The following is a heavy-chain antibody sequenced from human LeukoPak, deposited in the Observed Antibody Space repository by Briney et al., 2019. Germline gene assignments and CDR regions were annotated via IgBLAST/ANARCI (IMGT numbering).Heavy chain of an antibody. D-gene: IGHD3-22*01. CDR1: GYSFTSYW. CDR2: IYPGDSDT. Sequence: GESLKISCKGSGYSFTSYWIGWVRQMPGKGLEWMGIIYPGDSDTRYSPSFQGQVTISPDKSISAAYLQWSSLKASDTAMYYCARRRYYDSSGYLSYYFDYWGQGTLVTVSS. J-gene: IGHJ4*02. CDR3: ARRRYYDSSGYLSYYFDY. V-gene: IGHV5-51*01.